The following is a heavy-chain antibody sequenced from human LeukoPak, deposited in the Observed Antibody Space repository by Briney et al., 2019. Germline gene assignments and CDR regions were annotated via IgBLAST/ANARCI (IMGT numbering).Heavy chain of an antibody. Sequence: PGGSLRLSCAASGFTFSSYAMSWVRQAPGKGLEWVSAISGSGGSTYYADSVKGRFTISRDNSKNTLYLQMNSLRAEDTAVYYCAKREEAYYYDSSGYHYWGQGTLVTVSS. J-gene: IGHJ4*02. D-gene: IGHD3-22*01. V-gene: IGHV3-23*01. CDR3: AKREEAYYYDSSGYHY. CDR2: ISGSGGST. CDR1: GFTFSSYA.